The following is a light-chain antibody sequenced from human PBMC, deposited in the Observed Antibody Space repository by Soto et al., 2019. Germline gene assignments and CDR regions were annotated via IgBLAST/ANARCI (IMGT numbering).Light chain of an antibody. CDR2: EVS. J-gene: IGLJ3*02. CDR3: SSYTIRTTWV. CDR1: SSDVGAYDH. V-gene: IGLV2-14*01. Sequence: QSALTQPASVSESPGQSITISCIGTSSDVGAYDHVSWYQQHPGKAPKVIISEVSNRPSGVSTRFSGSKSGNTASLTISGLQTEDEADYYCSSYTIRTTWVFGGGTKLTVL.